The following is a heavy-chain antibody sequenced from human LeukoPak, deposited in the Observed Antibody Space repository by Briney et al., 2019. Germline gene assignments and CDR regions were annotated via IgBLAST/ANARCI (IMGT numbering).Heavy chain of an antibody. V-gene: IGHV3-73*01. CDR2: IKSKPNSYAT. J-gene: IGHJ4*02. D-gene: IGHD3/OR15-3a*01. CDR3: FVRLISTDFVDY. CDR1: GFTFSDST. Sequence: GGSLRLSCVASGFTFSDSTIYWVRQASGKGLEWVGRIKSKPNSYATEYGASVKGRFTISRDDSKNTAYVQLNSLKIEDTAVYYCFVRLISTDFVDYWGQGTLVTVSS.